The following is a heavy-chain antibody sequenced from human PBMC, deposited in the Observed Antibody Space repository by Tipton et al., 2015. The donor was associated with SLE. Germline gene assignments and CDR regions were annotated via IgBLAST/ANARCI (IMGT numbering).Heavy chain of an antibody. CDR1: GFTFSTYA. D-gene: IGHD3-10*01. CDR2: ISHDGSAK. Sequence: SLRLSCAASGFTFSTYAMHWVRQAPGRGLQWVALISHDGSAKYYAESVKGRFTISRDNSKNTLSLQMNNLRTDDTAVYYCAREGTYSYGLGQNGMDVWGQGTTVSVSS. V-gene: IGHV3-30*04. J-gene: IGHJ6*02. CDR3: AREGTYSYGLGQNGMDV.